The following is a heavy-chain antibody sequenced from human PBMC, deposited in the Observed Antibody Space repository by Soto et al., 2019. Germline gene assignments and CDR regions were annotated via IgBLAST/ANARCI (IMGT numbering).Heavy chain of an antibody. Sequence: QVQLVESGGGVVQPGRSLRLSCAASGFTFSSYGMHWVRQAPGKGLEWVAVIWYDGSNKYYADSVKGRFTISRDNSKNTLYLQMNSLRAEDTAVYYCARDEGTVTDPYFDYWGQGTLVTVSS. CDR2: IWYDGSNK. CDR1: GFTFSSYG. D-gene: IGHD4-17*01. J-gene: IGHJ4*02. CDR3: ARDEGTVTDPYFDY. V-gene: IGHV3-33*01.